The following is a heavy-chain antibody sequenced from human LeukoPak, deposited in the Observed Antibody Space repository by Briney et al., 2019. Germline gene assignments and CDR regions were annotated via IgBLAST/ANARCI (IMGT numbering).Heavy chain of an antibody. V-gene: IGHV1-2*02. Sequence: ASVKVSCKASGYTFTGYYMHWVRQAPGQGLEWMGWINPNSGGTNYAQKFQGRVTMTRDTSISTAYMELSRLRSDDTAVYYCAKSFIGTDAFDIWGQGTMVTVSS. J-gene: IGHJ3*02. D-gene: IGHD2/OR15-2a*01. CDR2: INPNSGGT. CDR3: AKSFIGTDAFDI. CDR1: GYTFTGYY.